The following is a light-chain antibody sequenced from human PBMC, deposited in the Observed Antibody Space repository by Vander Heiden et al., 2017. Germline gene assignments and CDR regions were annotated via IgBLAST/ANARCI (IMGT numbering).Light chain of an antibody. CDR2: WAS. Sequence: DIVMTQSPDSLAVSLGERDTINCKSSQSVLYSSNNKNYLAWYQQKPGQGPKLLIYWASTRESGVPDRFSGSGSGTDFTLTISSLQAEDAGLYYCQQYYSTPQTFGQGTKVEIK. CDR3: QQYYSTPQT. J-gene: IGKJ1*01. CDR1: QSVLYSSNNKNY. V-gene: IGKV4-1*01.